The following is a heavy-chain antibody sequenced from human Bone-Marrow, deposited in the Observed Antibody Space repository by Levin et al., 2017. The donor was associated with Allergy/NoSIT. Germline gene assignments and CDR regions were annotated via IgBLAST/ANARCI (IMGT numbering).Heavy chain of an antibody. CDR1: GFSLTPSGMC. D-gene: IGHD6-19*01. Sequence: SGPTLVKPPQTLTLTCSFSGFSLTPSGMCVSWIRQPPGKALEWLALIDWEDDMYYRTSLKSRLTISKDTFKNQVVLTMTNVEPVDTGTYYCARTGRGQWASVDSFDHWGQGTLVTVSS. J-gene: IGHJ5*02. CDR2: IDWEDDM. CDR3: ARTGRGQWASVDSFDH. V-gene: IGHV2-70*13.